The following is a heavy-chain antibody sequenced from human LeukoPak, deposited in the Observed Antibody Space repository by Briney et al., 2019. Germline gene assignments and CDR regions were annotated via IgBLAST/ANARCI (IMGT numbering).Heavy chain of an antibody. V-gene: IGHV3-30-3*01. CDR2: ISYDGSNK. CDR1: GFTFSSYA. Sequence: GGSLRLSCAASGFTFSSYAMHWVRQAPGKGLEWVAVISYDGSNKYYADSVKGRFTISRDNSKSTLYLQMNSLRAEDTAVYYCARERLGSQLWSYFDYWGQGTLVTVSS. J-gene: IGHJ4*02. CDR3: ARERLGSQLWSYFDY. D-gene: IGHD5-18*01.